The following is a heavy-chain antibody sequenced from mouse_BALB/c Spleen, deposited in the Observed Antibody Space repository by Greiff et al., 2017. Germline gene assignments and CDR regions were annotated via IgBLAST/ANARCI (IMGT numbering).Heavy chain of an antibody. D-gene: IGHD1-2*01. Sequence: QVQLQQSGPELVKPGASVKISCKASGYAFSSSWMNWVKQRPGQGLEWIGRIYPGDGDTNYNGKFKGKATLTADKSSSTAYMQLSSLTSVDSAVYFGASAPPIATATTWFAYWGQGTLVTVSA. J-gene: IGHJ3*01. CDR2: IYPGDGDT. V-gene: IGHV1-82*01. CDR1: GYAFSSSW. CDR3: ASAPPIATATTWFAY.